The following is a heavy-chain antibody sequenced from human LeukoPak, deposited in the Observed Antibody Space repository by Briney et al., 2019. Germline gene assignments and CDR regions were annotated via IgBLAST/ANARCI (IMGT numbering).Heavy chain of an antibody. CDR1: GFTFSNAW. Sequence: GGSLRLSCAASGFTFSNAWMSWVRQAPGKGLEWVGRIKSKTDGGTTDYAAPVKGRFTISRDDSKNTLYLQMNSLKTEDTAVYYCFFTMVRSAPYAFDIWGQGTMVTVSS. V-gene: IGHV3-15*01. CDR2: IKSKTDGGTT. CDR3: FFTMVRSAPYAFDI. D-gene: IGHD3-10*01. J-gene: IGHJ3*02.